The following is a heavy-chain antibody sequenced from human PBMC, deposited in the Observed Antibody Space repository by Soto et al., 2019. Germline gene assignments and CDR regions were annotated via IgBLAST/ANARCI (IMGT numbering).Heavy chain of an antibody. V-gene: IGHV4-31*03. CDR1: GGSIYSTDYY. D-gene: IGHD1-26*01. J-gene: IGHJ4*02. CDR3: ARCPLALGATLTSPHFGS. CDR2: IYYSGGT. Sequence: HVQLRGSGPRLVKPSQTLSLTCTVSGGSIYSTDYYWAWIRQHPGKGLEWIGNIYYSGGTYSNPSLQSRVTISVDTSQNQFSLKLRSVTAADTAIYFCARCPLALGATLTSPHFGSWGQGTLVTVSS.